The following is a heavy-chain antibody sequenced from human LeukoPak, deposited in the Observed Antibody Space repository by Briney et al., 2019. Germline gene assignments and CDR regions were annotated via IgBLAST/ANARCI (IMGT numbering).Heavy chain of an antibody. CDR3: ASLPFSGADEVYYFDN. D-gene: IGHD5-12*01. CDR1: GGSISSGSYY. V-gene: IGHV4-61*01. J-gene: IGHJ4*02. Sequence: SETLSLTCTVSGGSISSGSYYWSWIRQPPGKGLEWIGYRYYGGSTKSNPSLKSRVTISVDTSKNQFSLKMSSVTAADTAVYYCASLPFSGADEVYYFDNWGQGTLVTVSS. CDR2: RYYGGST.